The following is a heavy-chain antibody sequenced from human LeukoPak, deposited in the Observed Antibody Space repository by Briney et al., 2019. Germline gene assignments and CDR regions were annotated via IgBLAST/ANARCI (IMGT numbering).Heavy chain of an antibody. J-gene: IGHJ3*02. D-gene: IGHD2-21*02. CDR3: ARPDLTGDWYAFDI. CDR1: DYSISSSSYY. V-gene: IGHV4-39*01. CDR2: IYYSRST. Sequence: RPSETLSLTCMASDYSISSSSYYWGWIRQPPGKGLEWIGSIYYSRSTYYNPSLKSRVTISVDTSKNQFSLKLSSVTAADTAVYYCARPDLTGDWYAFDIWGQGTMVTVSS.